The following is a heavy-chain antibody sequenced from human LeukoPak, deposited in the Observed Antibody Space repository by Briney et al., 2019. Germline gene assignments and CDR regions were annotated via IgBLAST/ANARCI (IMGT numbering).Heavy chain of an antibody. J-gene: IGHJ4*02. Sequence: GGSLRLSCAASGLTFSSYAMHWVRQAPGKGLEWVAVISYDGSNKYYADSVKGRFTISRDNSKNTLYLQMNSLRAEDTAVYYCARGQARPSRHFDYWGQGTLVTVSS. CDR3: ARGQARPSRHFDY. V-gene: IGHV3-30-3*01. CDR1: GLTFSSYA. D-gene: IGHD6-6*01. CDR2: ISYDGSNK.